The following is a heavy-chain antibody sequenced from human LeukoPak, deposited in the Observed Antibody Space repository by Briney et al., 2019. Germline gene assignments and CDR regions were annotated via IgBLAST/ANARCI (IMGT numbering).Heavy chain of an antibody. CDR1: GYTFTSYY. D-gene: IGHD3/OR15-3a*01. J-gene: IGHJ4*02. V-gene: IGHV1-24*01. CDR3: ATDPDWEY. Sequence: GASVKVSCKASGYTFTSYYMHWVRQAPGQGLEWMGGFDPEDGETIYAQKFQGRVTMTEDTSTDTAYMELSSLRSEDTAVYYCATDPDWEYWGQGTLVTVSS. CDR2: FDPEDGET.